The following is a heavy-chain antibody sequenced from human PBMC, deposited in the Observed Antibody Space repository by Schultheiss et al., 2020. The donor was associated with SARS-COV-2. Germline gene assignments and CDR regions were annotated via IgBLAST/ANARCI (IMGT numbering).Heavy chain of an antibody. CDR1: GFTFSNAW. D-gene: IGHD6-19*01. J-gene: IGHJ1*01. V-gene: IGHV3-15*01. CDR3: ARGSSPSGWYNAEYFQH. CDR2: IKSKTDGGTT. Sequence: GGSLRLSCAASGFTFSNAWMSWVRQAPGKGLEWVGRIKSKTDGGTTDYAAPVKGRFTISRDDSKNTLYLQMNSLRAEDTAVYYCARGSSPSGWYNAEYFQHWGQGTLVTVSS.